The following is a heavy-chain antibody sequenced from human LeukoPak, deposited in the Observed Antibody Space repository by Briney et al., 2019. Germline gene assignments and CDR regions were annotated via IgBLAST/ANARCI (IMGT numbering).Heavy chain of an antibody. CDR1: GFTFSSYG. CDR3: TRRVSATRWFDP. CDR2: INSDGSTT. Sequence: PGRSLRLSCAASGFTFSSYGMHWVRQAPGKGLVWVSRINSDGSTTNCADSVKGRFTISRDNAENTLYLQMNSLRVEDTAVYYCTRRVSATRWFDPWGQGTLVTVSS. D-gene: IGHD2-15*01. J-gene: IGHJ5*02. V-gene: IGHV3-74*01.